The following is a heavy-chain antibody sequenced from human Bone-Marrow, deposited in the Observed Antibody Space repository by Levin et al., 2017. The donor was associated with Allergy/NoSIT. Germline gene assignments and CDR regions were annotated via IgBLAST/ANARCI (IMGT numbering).Heavy chain of an antibody. Sequence: ASVKVSCKASGYTFTSYGISWVRQAPGQGLEWMGWISAYNGNTNYAQKLQGRVTMTTDTSTSTAYMELRSLRSDDTAVYYCARDSSERYYDFWSGYHNWFDPWGQGTLVTVSS. CDR3: ARDSSERYYDFWSGYHNWFDP. CDR2: ISAYNGNT. J-gene: IGHJ5*02. V-gene: IGHV1-18*01. CDR1: GYTFTSYG. D-gene: IGHD3-3*01.